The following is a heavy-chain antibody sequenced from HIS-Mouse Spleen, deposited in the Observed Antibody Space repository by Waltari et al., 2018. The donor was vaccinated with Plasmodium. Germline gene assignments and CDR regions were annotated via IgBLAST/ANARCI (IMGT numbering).Heavy chain of an antibody. J-gene: IGHJ2*01. Sequence: QVQLQQWGAGLLKPSEPLSLTCAVYVGSFSGYYWTWFRQPPGKGLEWIGEINHSGSTNYNPSLKSRVTISVDTSKNQFSLKLSSVTAADTAVYYCARGLRGHYWYFDLWGRGTLVTVSS. CDR3: ARGLRGHYWYFDL. CDR2: INHSGST. CDR1: VGSFSGYY. V-gene: IGHV4-34*01. D-gene: IGHD3-10*01.